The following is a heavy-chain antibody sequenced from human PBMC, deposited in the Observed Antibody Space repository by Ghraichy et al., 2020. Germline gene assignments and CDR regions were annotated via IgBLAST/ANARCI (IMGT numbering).Heavy chain of an antibody. D-gene: IGHD3-16*02. Sequence: VKVSCKASGGTFSSYAISWVRQAPGQGLEWMGGIIPIFGTANYAQKFQGRVTITADESTSTAYMELSSLRSEDTAVYYCARDQYYVYVWGRYRHRLVGGCYGMGVGSQGTTVTGSS. CDR2: IIPIFGTA. CDR1: GGTFSSYA. CDR3: ARDQYYVYVWGRYRHRLVGGCYGMGV. V-gene: IGHV1-69*13. J-gene: IGHJ6*02.